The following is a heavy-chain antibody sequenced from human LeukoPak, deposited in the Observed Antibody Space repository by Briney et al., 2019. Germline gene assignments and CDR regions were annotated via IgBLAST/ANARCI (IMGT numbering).Heavy chain of an antibody. D-gene: IGHD3-22*01. Sequence: SVKVSCKSSGGTFSSYAFSWVRQAPGQGLEWMGGIIPIFGTANYAQKFQGRVTITTDESTSTAYMELSSLRSEDTAVYYCARAGGGGYYDSSGYYPFDYWGQGTLVTVSS. V-gene: IGHV1-69*05. J-gene: IGHJ4*02. CDR2: IIPIFGTA. CDR3: ARAGGGGYYDSSGYYPFDY. CDR1: GGTFSSYA.